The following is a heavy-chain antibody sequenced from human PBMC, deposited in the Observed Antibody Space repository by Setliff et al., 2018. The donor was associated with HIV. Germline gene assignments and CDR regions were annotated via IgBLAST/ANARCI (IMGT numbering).Heavy chain of an antibody. D-gene: IGHD3-10*01. CDR2: IFPIFGTS. J-gene: IGHJ6*03. CDR1: GGTFSSYG. CDR3: ARVGGSGSYYNEVYYYYYMDV. V-gene: IGHV1-69*13. Sequence: SVKVSCKASGGTFSSYGISWARQAPGQGLEWMGGIFPIFGTSNYAQKFQDRVTIIADESTSTVYMELSSLRSEDTAVYFCARVGGSGSYYNEVYYYYYMDVWGKGTTVTVSS.